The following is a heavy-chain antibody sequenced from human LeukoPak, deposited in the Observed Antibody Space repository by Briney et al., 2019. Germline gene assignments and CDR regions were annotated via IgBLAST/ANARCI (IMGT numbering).Heavy chain of an antibody. D-gene: IGHD1-1*01. CDR1: GYTFTRYY. J-gene: IGHJ3*02. Sequence: ASVKVSCKASGYTFTRYYMHWVRQAPGQGLEWMGWINPNSGGTNYAQKFQGRVTMTRDTSISTAYMELSRLRSDDTAVYYCARERTGTELLDAFDIWSQGTMVTVSS. CDR3: ARERTGTELLDAFDI. CDR2: INPNSGGT. V-gene: IGHV1-2*02.